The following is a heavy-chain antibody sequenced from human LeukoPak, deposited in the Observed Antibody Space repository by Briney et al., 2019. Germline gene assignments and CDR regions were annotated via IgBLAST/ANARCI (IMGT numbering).Heavy chain of an antibody. CDR1: GGSISSSSYY. CDR3: ARDSALGNDY. D-gene: IGHD7-27*01. V-gene: IGHV4-39*07. J-gene: IGHJ4*02. Sequence: PSETLSLTCTVSGGSISSSSYYWGWIRQPPGKGLEWIGSIYYSGSTYYNPSLKSRVTISVDTSKNQFSLKLSSVTAADTAVYYCARDSALGNDYWGQGTLVTVSS. CDR2: IYYSGST.